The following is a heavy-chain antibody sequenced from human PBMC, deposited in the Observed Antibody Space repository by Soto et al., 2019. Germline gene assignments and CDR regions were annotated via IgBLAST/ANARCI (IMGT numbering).Heavy chain of an antibody. D-gene: IGHD6-13*01. CDR3: AIISSWHSYFDY. CDR1: GYTFTGYY. CDR2: INPNSGGT. V-gene: IGHV1-2*02. Sequence: GASVKVSCKASGYTFTGYYMHWVRQAPGQGLEWMGWINPNSGGTNYAQKFQGRVTMTRGTSISTAYMELSRLRSDDTAVYYCAIISSWHSYFDYWGQGTLVTVSS. J-gene: IGHJ4*02.